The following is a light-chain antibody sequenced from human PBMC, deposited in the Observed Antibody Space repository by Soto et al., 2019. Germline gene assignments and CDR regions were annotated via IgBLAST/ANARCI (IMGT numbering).Light chain of an antibody. CDR3: QQRYNWPPT. J-gene: IGKJ1*01. CDR2: DAS. CDR1: QSVSSN. Sequence: PGERATLSCWASQSVSSNLAWYQQKAGQAPRLLIYDASHRATGIPARFSGSGSGTDFTLTINSLEPEDFALYYCQQRYNWPPTFGQGTKVDIK. V-gene: IGKV3-11*01.